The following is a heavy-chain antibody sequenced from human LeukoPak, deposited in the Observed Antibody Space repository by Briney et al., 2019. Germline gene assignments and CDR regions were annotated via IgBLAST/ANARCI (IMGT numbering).Heavy chain of an antibody. CDR3: ARDLIAAAGTTTIDY. D-gene: IGHD6-13*01. Sequence: ASVKVSCKASGGTFSSYAISWVRQAPGQGLEWMGRIIPILGIANYAQKFQGRVTITADKSTSTAYMELSSLRSEDTAVYYCARDLIAAAGTTTIDYWGQGTLVTVSS. J-gene: IGHJ4*02. CDR2: IIPILGIA. V-gene: IGHV1-69*04. CDR1: GGTFSSYA.